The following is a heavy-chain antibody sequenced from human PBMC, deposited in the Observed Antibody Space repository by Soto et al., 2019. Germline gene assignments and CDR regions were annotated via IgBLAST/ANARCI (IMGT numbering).Heavy chain of an antibody. J-gene: IGHJ5*02. V-gene: IGHV3-21*01. CDR2: ISGTSVYI. Sequence: GGSLRLSYVASGFTFSNYNMNWVRQAPGKGLEWVSHISGTSVYIHYADSVKGRFTISRDNAKNSVYLQMDSLRVEDTAVYYCAREGALKPFSSWGQGALVTVYS. CDR3: AREGALKPFSS. CDR1: GFTFSNYN.